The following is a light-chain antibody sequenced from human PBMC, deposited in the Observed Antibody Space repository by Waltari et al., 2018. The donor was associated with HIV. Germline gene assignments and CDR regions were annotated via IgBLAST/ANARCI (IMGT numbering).Light chain of an antibody. J-gene: IGKJ1*01. CDR1: QSVSSN. CDR2: DAS. CDR3: QQYNSWPGT. V-gene: IGKV3-15*01. Sequence: EIVMTQSPATLSVSPGERATLSCRASQSVSSNLVWYQHKPGQAPRLLIYDASTRATGIPARFSGSGSGTEFTLTISSLQSEDFAVYYCQQYNSWPGTFGQGTKVEIK.